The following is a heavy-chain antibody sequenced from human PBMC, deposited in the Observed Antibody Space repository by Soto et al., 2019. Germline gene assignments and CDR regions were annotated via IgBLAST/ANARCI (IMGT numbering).Heavy chain of an antibody. CDR2: LVGSGDDI. D-gene: IGHD1-26*01. J-gene: IGHJ3*02. Sequence: GSLRLSCAASGFTFSAYAMSWVRQAPGKGLEWVSGLVGSGDDIYYAASVRGRFTVSRDNSKNTLFLQLNSLEAEDTGVYYCAKDGNANNGIWEAFVMWGQGTKVTVS. V-gene: IGHV3-23*01. CDR3: AKDGNANNGIWEAFVM. CDR1: GFTFSAYA.